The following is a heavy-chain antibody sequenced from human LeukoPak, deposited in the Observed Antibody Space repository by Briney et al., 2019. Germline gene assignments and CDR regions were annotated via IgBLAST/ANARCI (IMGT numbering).Heavy chain of an antibody. CDR3: ARVGVAASLTNYYYYYGMDV. J-gene: IGHJ6*02. CDR2: MNPNSGNT. D-gene: IGHD2-15*01. V-gene: IGHV1-8*01. Sequence: ASVKVSCKASGYTFTSYGINWVRQATGQGLEWMGWMNPNSGNTGYAQKFQGRVTMTRNTSISTAYMELSSLRSEDTAVYYCARVGVAASLTNYYYYYGMDVWGQGTTVTVSS. CDR1: GYTFTSYG.